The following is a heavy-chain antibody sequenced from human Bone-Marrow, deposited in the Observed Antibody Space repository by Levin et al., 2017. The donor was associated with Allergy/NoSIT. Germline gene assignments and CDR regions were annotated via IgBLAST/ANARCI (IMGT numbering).Heavy chain of an antibody. V-gene: IGHV3-30*18. J-gene: IGHJ6*02. CDR2: ISYDGSNK. D-gene: IGHD4-17*01. CDR1: GFTFSKYG. Sequence: GGSLRLSCVASGFTFSKYGMHWVRQAPGKGLEWVALISYDGSNKYYEDSVKGRLTISRDNSKNTLYLQLNSLRPDDTGVYYCAKDFDYGDYEFDTYYGMDVWGQGTTVTVSS. CDR3: AKDFDYGDYEFDTYYGMDV.